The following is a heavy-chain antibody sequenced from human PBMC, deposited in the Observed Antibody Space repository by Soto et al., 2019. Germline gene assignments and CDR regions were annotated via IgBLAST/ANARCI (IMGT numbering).Heavy chain of an antibody. CDR3: ATEPIAAAGIEYYFDY. J-gene: IGHJ4*02. CDR2: TYYRSKWYN. V-gene: IGHV6-1*01. CDR1: GDSVSSNSAA. D-gene: IGHD6-13*01. Sequence: SQTLSLTCAISGDSVSSNSAAWNWIRQSPSRGLEWLGRTYYRSKWYNDYAVSVKSRITINPDTSKNQFSLQLNSVTPEDTAVYYCATEPIAAAGIEYYFDYWGQGTLVTVSS.